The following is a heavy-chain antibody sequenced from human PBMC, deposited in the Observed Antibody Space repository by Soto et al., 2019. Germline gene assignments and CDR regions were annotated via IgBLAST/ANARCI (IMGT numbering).Heavy chain of an antibody. CDR1: GFSLSTSGVG. V-gene: IGHV2-5*02. CDR3: APSRTFFRYYYGMDV. Sequence: QITLKESGPTLVKPTQTLTLTCTFSGFSLSTSGVGVGWIRQPPGKALEWLALIYWEDDKHYSPSLKSRLTSTEDSSKTRVVLTMTNMDPVNTATYYCAPSRTFFRYYYGMDVWGRGSTVTVSS. J-gene: IGHJ6*02. CDR2: IYWEDDK. D-gene: IGHD1-1*01.